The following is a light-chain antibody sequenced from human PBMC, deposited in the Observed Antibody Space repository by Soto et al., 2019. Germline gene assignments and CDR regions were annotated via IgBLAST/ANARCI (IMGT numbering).Light chain of an antibody. CDR1: RSDIGDSNF. CDR3: ASFSSGTILV. CDR2: EVN. V-gene: IGLV2-14*01. J-gene: IGLJ1*01. Sequence: QSALTQPASVSGSPGQSVTISCTGPRSDIGDSNFISWYQHSPGKAPRLLIYEVNNRPSGVSRRFSGSQAGNTASLTISGLLDDDEADYFCASFSSGTILVFGSGTKLTVL.